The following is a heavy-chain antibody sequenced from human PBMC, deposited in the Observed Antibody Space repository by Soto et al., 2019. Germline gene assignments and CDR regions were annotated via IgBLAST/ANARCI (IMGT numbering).Heavy chain of an antibody. D-gene: IGHD6-6*01. CDR3: VLGRDSSSYYDY. J-gene: IGHJ4*02. CDR1: GGSFSGYY. CDR2: INHSGST. Sequence: AETLSLTCAVYGGSFSGYYWSWIRQPPGKGLEWIGEINHSGSTNYNPSLKSRVTISVDTSKNQFSLKLRSVTAAATAVYYCVLGRDSSSYYDYWGQGTLVTVSS. V-gene: IGHV4-34*01.